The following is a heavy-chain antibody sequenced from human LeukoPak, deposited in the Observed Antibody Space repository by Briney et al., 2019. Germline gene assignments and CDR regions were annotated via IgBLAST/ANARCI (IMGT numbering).Heavy chain of an antibody. CDR3: ARVYYYYYYMDV. CDR1: GYSISSGYY. CDR2: IYHSGST. V-gene: IGHV4-38-2*02. J-gene: IGHJ6*03. Sequence: SETLSLTCTVSGYSISSGYYWGWIRQPPGKGLEWIGSIYHSGSTYYNPSLKSRVTISVDTSKNQFSLKLSSVTAADTAVYYCARVYYYYYYMDVWGKGTTVTVSS.